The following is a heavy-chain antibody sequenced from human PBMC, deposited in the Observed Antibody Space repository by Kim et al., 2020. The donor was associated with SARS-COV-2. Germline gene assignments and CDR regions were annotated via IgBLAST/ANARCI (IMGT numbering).Heavy chain of an antibody. J-gene: IGHJ4*02. CDR3: ARAEDSGSLFDY. D-gene: IGHD1-26*01. V-gene: IGHV3-72*01. Sequence: DYAASVKGRFTISRDDSKYSLYLRMNSLKTEDTAVYYCARAEDSGSLFDYWGQGTLVTVSS.